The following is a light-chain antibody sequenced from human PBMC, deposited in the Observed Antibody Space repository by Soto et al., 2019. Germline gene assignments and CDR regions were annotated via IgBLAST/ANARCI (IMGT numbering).Light chain of an antibody. CDR1: QSIKTW. J-gene: IGKJ1*01. Sequence: DTQMTQSPSILSASVGDRVTITCRASQSIKTWLAWYQQKPGKAPKVLIYKASTLQSGAPSRFSGSGSGTEFTLTISSLQPDDFATYYCQQYTNYWTFGQGTKVEIK. CDR3: QQYTNYWT. V-gene: IGKV1-5*03. CDR2: KAS.